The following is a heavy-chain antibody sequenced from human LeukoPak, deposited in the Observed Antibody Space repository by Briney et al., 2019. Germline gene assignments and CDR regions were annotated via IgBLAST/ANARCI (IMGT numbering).Heavy chain of an antibody. CDR2: IWYDGSIQ. CDR1: GFTFSSYG. V-gene: IGHV3-33*01. D-gene: IGHD2-15*01. CDR3: GSAGFCGGGSCYGSDY. Sequence: AGTLRLSCAASGFTFSSYGMHWVRQAPGKGLEWVAAIWYDGSIQYYADSVKGRFTISRDNSKNKLYLQMDSLRAEDTAVYCCGSAGFCGGGSCYGSDYWGQGTLVSVSS. J-gene: IGHJ4*02.